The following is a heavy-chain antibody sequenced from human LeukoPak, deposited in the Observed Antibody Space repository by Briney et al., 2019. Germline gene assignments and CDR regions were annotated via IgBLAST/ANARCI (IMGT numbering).Heavy chain of an antibody. D-gene: IGHD3-9*01. CDR3: AREYYDILTGSLDY. Sequence: ASVKLSCEASGYRFTGYYIHWVRQAPGQGLEWVGWINPHGGATKFAQKFKGRVTMTRDTSISTAYMEVSRLRSDDAAVYYCAREYYDILTGSLDYWGQGTLVTVSS. J-gene: IGHJ4*02. CDR1: GYRFTGYY. CDR2: INPHGGAT. V-gene: IGHV1-2*02.